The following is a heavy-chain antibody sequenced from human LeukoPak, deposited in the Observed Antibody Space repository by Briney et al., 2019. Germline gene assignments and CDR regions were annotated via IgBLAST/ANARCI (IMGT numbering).Heavy chain of an antibody. CDR2: IYYSGST. J-gene: IGHJ3*02. CDR3: AREYDYGGNSDAFDI. D-gene: IGHD4-23*01. V-gene: IGHV4-59*01. CDR1: GGSISSYY. Sequence: PSETLSLTCTVSGGSISSYYWSWIRQPPGKGLEWIGYIYYSGSTNYNPSLKSRVTISVDTSKNQFSLKLGSVTAADTAVYYCAREYDYGGNSDAFDIWGQGTMVTVSS.